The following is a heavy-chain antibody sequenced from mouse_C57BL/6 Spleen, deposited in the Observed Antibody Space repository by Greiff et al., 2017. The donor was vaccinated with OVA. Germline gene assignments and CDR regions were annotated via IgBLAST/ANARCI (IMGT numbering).Heavy chain of an antibody. CDR1: GYTFTGYW. CDR2: ILPGSGST. D-gene: IGHD2-4*01. V-gene: IGHV1-9*01. J-gene: IGHJ1*03. Sequence: QVQLQQSGAELMKPGASVKLSCKATGYTFTGYWIEWVKQRPGHGLEWIGEILPGSGSTNYNEKFKGKATFTADTSSNTAYMQLSSLKTEDSAIYYCARKEGDYDWYFDVWGTGTTVTVSS. CDR3: ARKEGDYDWYFDV.